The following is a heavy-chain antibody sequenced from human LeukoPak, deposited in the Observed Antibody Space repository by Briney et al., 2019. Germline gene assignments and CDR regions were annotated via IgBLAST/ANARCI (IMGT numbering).Heavy chain of an antibody. CDR1: GDSISSYY. CDR3: ARVFVFWYFDL. CDR2: IYITGNT. D-gene: IGHD3-3*01. J-gene: IGHJ2*01. Sequence: PSETLSLTCTVSGDSISSYYWSWIRQPAGKGLEWIGRIYITGNTTYNPSLKSRVTMSVDTSKNQFSLKLTSVTAADTAVYYCARVFVFWYFDLWGRGTLVTVSS. V-gene: IGHV4-4*07.